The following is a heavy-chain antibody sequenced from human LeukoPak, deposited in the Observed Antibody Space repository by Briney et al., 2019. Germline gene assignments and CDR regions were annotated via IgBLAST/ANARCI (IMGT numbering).Heavy chain of an antibody. V-gene: IGHV4-31*03. CDR2: IYYSGST. J-gene: IGHJ4*02. Sequence: PSETLSLTCTVSGGSISSGGYYWSWIRQHPGKGLEWIGYIYYSGSTYYNPSLKSRVTISVDTSKNQFSLKLSSVTAADTAVYYCARAEWAPTSLYFDYWGQGTLVTVSS. D-gene: IGHD1-26*01. CDR1: GGSISSGGYY. CDR3: ARAEWAPTSLYFDY.